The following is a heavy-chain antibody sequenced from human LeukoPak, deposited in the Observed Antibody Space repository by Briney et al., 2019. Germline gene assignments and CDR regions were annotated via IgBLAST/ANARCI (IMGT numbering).Heavy chain of an antibody. CDR1: GGSISSSSYY. CDR3: ARTPAATTFYYYYYMDV. J-gene: IGHJ6*03. V-gene: IGHV4-39*07. Sequence: SETLSLTCTVSGGSISSSSYYWGWIRQPPGKGLEWIGSIYYSGSTYYNPSLKSRVTISVDTSKNQFSLKLSSVTAADTAVYHCARTPAATTFYYYYYMDVWGKGTTVTVSS. CDR2: IYYSGST. D-gene: IGHD2-2*01.